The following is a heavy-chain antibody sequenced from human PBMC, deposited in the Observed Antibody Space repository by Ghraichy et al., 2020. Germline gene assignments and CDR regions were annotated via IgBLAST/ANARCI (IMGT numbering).Heavy chain of an antibody. CDR1: GGSISPYY. D-gene: IGHD4-23*01. CDR3: ARVGVGGKWFDP. Sequence: SETLSLTCSVSGGSISPYYWTWIRQSPGRGLEWIGSIYYSGTTNYNPSLKSRVTISVDMSKTQFSLNLDSMTAADTAVYYCARVGVGGKWFDPWGQGTLVTVSS. V-gene: IGHV4-59*01. CDR2: IYYSGTT. J-gene: IGHJ5*02.